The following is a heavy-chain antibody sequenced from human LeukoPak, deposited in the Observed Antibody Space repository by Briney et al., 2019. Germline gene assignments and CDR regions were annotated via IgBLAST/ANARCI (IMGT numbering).Heavy chain of an antibody. Sequence: SETLSLTCTVSGGSISSYYWSWIRQPPGKGLEWIGYIYYSGSTNYNPSLKSRVTISVDTSKNQFSLKLSSVTAADTAVYYCARDRYYYDSSGYPAGGGYAFDIWGQGTMVTVSS. V-gene: IGHV4-59*01. D-gene: IGHD3-22*01. CDR3: ARDRYYYDSSGYPAGGGYAFDI. CDR1: GGSISSYY. J-gene: IGHJ3*02. CDR2: IYYSGST.